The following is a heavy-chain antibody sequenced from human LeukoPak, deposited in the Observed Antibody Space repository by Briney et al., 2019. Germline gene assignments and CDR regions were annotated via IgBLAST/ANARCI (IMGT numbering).Heavy chain of an antibody. J-gene: IGHJ3*02. CDR3: AKVGLSTYYYGSGSYYNGGAFDI. D-gene: IGHD3-10*01. V-gene: IGHV3-21*04. CDR1: GFTFSSYS. CDR2: ISSSSSYI. Sequence: PGGSLRLSCAASGFTFSSYSMNWVRQAPGKGLEWVSSISSSSSYIYYADSVKGRFTISRDNAKNSLYLQMNSLRAEDTAVYYCAKVGLSTYYYGSGSYYNGGAFDIWGQGTMVTVSS.